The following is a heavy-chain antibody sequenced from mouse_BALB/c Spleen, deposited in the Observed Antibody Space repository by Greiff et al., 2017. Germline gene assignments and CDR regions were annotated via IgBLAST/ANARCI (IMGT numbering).Heavy chain of an antibody. CDR3: ARDEYYGSYYAMDY. Sequence: VQRVESGPGLVAPSQSLSITCTVSGFSLTSYGVHWVRQPPGKGLEWLGVIWAGGSTNYNSALMSRLSISKDNSKSQVFLKMNSLQTDDTAMYYCARDEYYGSYYAMDYWGQGTSVTVSS. V-gene: IGHV2-9*02. CDR2: IWAGGST. J-gene: IGHJ4*01. CDR1: GFSLTSYG. D-gene: IGHD1-1*01.